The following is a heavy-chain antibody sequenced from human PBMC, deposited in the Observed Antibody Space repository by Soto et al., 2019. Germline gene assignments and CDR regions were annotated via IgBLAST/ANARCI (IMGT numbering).Heavy chain of an antibody. Sequence: SETLSLTCTVSGGSISSSSYYWGWIRQPPGKGLEWIGSIYYSGSTYYNPSLKSRVTISVDTSKNQFSLKLSSVTAADTAVYYCARRGNYYDSSGYYEGMDVWGQGTTVTVSS. D-gene: IGHD3-22*01. V-gene: IGHV4-39*01. J-gene: IGHJ6*02. CDR1: GGSISSSSYY. CDR2: IYYSGST. CDR3: ARRGNYYDSSGYYEGMDV.